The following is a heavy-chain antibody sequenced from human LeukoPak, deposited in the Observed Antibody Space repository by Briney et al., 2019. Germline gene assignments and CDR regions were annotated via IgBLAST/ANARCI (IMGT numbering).Heavy chain of an antibody. CDR1: GGTFSSYA. J-gene: IGHJ6*03. Sequence: GASVKVSCKASGGTFSSYAISWVRQAPGQGLEWMGGIIPIFGTANYAQKFQGRVTITADESTSTAYMELSSLRSEDTAVYYCATSTAVVPADYYYYYMDVWGKGTTVTVSS. V-gene: IGHV1-69*13. D-gene: IGHD2-2*01. CDR2: IIPIFGTA. CDR3: ATSTAVVPADYYYYYMDV.